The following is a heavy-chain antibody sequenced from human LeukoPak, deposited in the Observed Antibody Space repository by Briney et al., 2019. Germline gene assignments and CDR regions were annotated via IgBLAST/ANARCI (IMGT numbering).Heavy chain of an antibody. D-gene: IGHD6-13*01. CDR1: NYTFTSYG. CDR3: ARAGSSSWRQLFDA. J-gene: IGHJ4*02. V-gene: IGHV1-18*01. Sequence: ASVKVSCKASNYTFTSYGIGWARQAPGQALEWVGWVSPYNGKTNYAQKFQDRVTMTTDTPTTTAYLHLRRLRSDDTALYHCARAGSSSWRQLFDAWGQGSLVIVSS. CDR2: VSPYNGKT.